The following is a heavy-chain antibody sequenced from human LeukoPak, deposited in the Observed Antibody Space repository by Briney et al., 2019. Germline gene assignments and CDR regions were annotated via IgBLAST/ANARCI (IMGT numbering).Heavy chain of an antibody. J-gene: IGHJ4*02. V-gene: IGHV4-4*07. Sequence: PSETLSLTCTVSGGSITIYYWSWIRQPAGKGLEWIGRIYISGSTNYNPSLKSRVTMSVDTSRNQFFLRLSSVTAADTAVYYCARFSEYSHSSVHYLDYWGQGTLVSVSS. D-gene: IGHD3-22*01. CDR3: ARFSEYSHSSVHYLDY. CDR2: IYISGST. CDR1: GGSITIYY.